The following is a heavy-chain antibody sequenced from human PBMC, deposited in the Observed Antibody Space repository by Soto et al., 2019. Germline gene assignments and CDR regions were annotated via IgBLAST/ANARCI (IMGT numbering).Heavy chain of an antibody. Sequence: LRLSCAASGFNFNNYAMHWVRQAPGKGLEWVAVVTFDGSRTYYADSVKGRFTISRDSSNNTVSLQMNSLTNEDTAVYYCAKAGWGGDYYYGLDVWGQGTTVTVSS. D-gene: IGHD2-21*01. CDR3: AKAGWGGDYYYGLDV. CDR1: GFNFNNYA. J-gene: IGHJ6*02. V-gene: IGHV3-30*18. CDR2: VTFDGSRT.